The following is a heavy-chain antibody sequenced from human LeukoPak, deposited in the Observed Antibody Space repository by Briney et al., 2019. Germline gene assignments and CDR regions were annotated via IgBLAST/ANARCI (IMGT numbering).Heavy chain of an antibody. Sequence: SETLSLTCTVSGGSISSYYWSWIRQPPGKGLEWIGYIYYSGSTNYNPSLRSRVTISVDTSKNQFSLKLSSVTAADTAVYYCAQAKSGYDPLEAFDIWGQGTMVTVSS. D-gene: IGHD5-12*01. CDR2: IYYSGST. V-gene: IGHV4-59*01. CDR1: GGSISSYY. J-gene: IGHJ3*02. CDR3: AQAKSGYDPLEAFDI.